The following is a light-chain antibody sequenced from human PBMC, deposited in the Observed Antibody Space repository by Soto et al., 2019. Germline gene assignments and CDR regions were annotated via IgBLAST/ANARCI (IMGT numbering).Light chain of an antibody. V-gene: IGKV1-5*03. CDR1: QSIRSW. CDR2: KAS. Sequence: DIQMTQSPSTLSASVGDTVTITCRASQSIRSWLAWYQQKPGKAPKLLIYKASTLESGVPSRFSGSGSGTEFTLTISSLQPDDFASYYCQPYSLYWTFGQGTKVEIQ. CDR3: QPYSLYWT. J-gene: IGKJ1*01.